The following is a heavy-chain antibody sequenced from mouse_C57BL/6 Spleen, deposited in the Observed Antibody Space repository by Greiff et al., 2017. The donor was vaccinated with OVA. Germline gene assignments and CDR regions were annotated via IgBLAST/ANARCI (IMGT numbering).Heavy chain of an antibody. J-gene: IGHJ2*01. D-gene: IGHD2-4*01. CDR3: TRADYGYGDY. CDR1: GYTFTDYE. CDR2: IDPETGGT. V-gene: IGHV1-15*01. Sequence: VQLQQSGAELVRPGASVTLSCKASGYTFTDYEMHWVKQTPVHGLEWIGAIDPETGGTAYNQKFTGKAILTADKSSRTAYMELRSLTSEDSAVYYCTRADYGYGDYGGQGTTLTVSS.